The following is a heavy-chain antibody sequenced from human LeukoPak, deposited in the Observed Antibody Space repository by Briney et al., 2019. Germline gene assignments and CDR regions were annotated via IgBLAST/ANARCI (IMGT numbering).Heavy chain of an antibody. J-gene: IGHJ3*02. D-gene: IGHD2-2*01. Sequence: PSETLSLTCTVSGGSISSYYWSWIRQPPGKGLEWIGYIYYSGSTNYNPSLKSRVTISVDTSKNQFSLKLSSVTAADTAVYYCARHDRVFCSSTSCYLSAFDIWGQGTMVTVSS. CDR1: GGSISSYY. CDR3: ARHDRVFCSSTSCYLSAFDI. CDR2: IYYSGST. V-gene: IGHV4-59*01.